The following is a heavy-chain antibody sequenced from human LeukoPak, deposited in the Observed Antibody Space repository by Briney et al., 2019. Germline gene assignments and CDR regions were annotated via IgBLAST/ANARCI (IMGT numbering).Heavy chain of an antibody. V-gene: IGHV4-30-4*07. CDR2: IYYTGNT. CDR3: ARVLAAAGNNWFDP. CDR1: GGSISSGGYS. Sequence: SETLSLTCAVSGGSISSGGYSWSWIRQPPGKAMEFIAYIYYTGNTYFNPSLKSRVTISVDTSKNQFSLKLSSVTAADTAVYYCARVLAAAGNNWFDPWGQGTLVAVSS. J-gene: IGHJ5*02. D-gene: IGHD6-13*01.